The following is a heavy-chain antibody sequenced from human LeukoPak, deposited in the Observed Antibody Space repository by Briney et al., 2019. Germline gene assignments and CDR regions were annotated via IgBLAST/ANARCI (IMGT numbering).Heavy chain of an antibody. CDR2: INPNSGGT. D-gene: IGHD3-22*01. CDR1: GGTFSSYA. V-gene: IGHV1-2*02. Sequence: ASVKVSCKASGGTFSSYAISWVRQAPGQGLEWMGWINPNSGGTNYAQKFQGRVTMTRDTSISTAYMELSRLRSDDTAVYYCARFYDSSGYLIARYFDYWGQGTLVTVSS. J-gene: IGHJ4*02. CDR3: ARFYDSSGYLIARYFDY.